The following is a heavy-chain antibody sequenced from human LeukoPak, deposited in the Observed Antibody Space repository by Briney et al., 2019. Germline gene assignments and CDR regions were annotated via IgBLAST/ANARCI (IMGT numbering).Heavy chain of an antibody. V-gene: IGHV3-21*01. CDR2: ISSSSSYI. D-gene: IGHD4-17*01. CDR1: GFTFSSYS. J-gene: IGHJ4*02. CDR3: ARDLGTVTGYFDY. Sequence: GGSLRLSCAASGFTFSSYSMNWVRQAPGKGVEWVSSISSSSSYIYYADSVKGRFTISRDNAKTSLYLQMNSLRAEDTAVYYCARDLGTVTGYFDYWGQGTLVTVSS.